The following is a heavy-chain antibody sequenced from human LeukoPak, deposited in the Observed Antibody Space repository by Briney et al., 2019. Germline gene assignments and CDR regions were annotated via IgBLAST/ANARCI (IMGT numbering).Heavy chain of an antibody. CDR3: ARVRYERRYFDCDPRYYFEH. Sequence: GGSLRLSCSASGFTFSSYWLSWVRQAPGKGLEWVANINQDGGDTYYVDSVKGRFTISRDNAKSSLYLRMSSLSAEDTAVYYCARVRYERRYFDCDPRYYFEHGGQGTLVTVSS. CDR2: INQDGGDT. CDR1: GFTFSSYW. D-gene: IGHD3-9*01. V-gene: IGHV3-7*01. J-gene: IGHJ4*02.